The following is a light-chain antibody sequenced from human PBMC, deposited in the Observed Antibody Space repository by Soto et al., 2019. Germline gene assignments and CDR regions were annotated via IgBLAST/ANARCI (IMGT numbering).Light chain of an antibody. CDR3: QQANSFPLT. J-gene: IGKJ4*01. CDR1: QGISSW. CDR2: TGS. V-gene: IGKV1-12*01. Sequence: IQMTQSPSSVSASVGESVRITGRASQGISSWLAWYQQKPGSAPKLLIYTGSSLHSGVPSRFSGTGSGTDFTLTISSMQPEDVATYYCQQANSFPLTFGGGSKVEIK.